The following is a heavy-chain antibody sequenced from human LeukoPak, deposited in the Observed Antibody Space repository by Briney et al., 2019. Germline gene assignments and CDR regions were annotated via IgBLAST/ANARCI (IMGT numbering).Heavy chain of an antibody. CDR2: IYYRGST. CDR1: GGSISGYY. J-gene: IGHJ4*02. D-gene: IGHD3-22*01. V-gene: IGHV4-59*01. CDR3: ARADYDSSAYYYNFDY. Sequence: SETLSLTCTVSGGSISGYYWSWIRQPPGKGLEWIGYIYYRGSTNYNPSPKSRVTISVDTSKNQFSLKLSSVTAADTAVYYCARADYDSSAYYYNFDYWGQGTLVTVSS.